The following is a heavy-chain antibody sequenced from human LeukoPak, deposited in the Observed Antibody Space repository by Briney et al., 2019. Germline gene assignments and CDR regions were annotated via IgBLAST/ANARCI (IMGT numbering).Heavy chain of an antibody. CDR2: IKSKTDGGTT. J-gene: IGHJ4*02. Sequence: GGSLRLSCAASGLTFNNAWMSWVRQAPGKGLEWVGRIKSKTDGGTTDYAAPVKGRFTISRDDSKNTLYLQMNSLKTEDTAVYYCTTHARGEIYFDYWGQGTLVTVSS. CDR1: GLTFNNAW. CDR3: TTHARGEIYFDY. V-gene: IGHV3-15*01. D-gene: IGHD3-10*01.